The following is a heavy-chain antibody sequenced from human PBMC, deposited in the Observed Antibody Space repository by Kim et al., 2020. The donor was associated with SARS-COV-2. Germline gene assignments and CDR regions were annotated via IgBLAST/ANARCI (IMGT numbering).Heavy chain of an antibody. J-gene: IGHJ4*02. V-gene: IGHV1-69*13. CDR1: GGTFSSYA. CDR3: ARGHSPPTPLRYFDWLSLGVDY. Sequence: SVKVSCKASGGTFSSYAISWVRQAPGQGLEWMGGIIPIFGTANYAQKFQGRVTITADESTSTAYMELSSLRSEDTAVYYCARGHSPPTPLRYFDWLSLGVDYWGQGTLVTVSS. CDR2: IIPIFGTA. D-gene: IGHD3-9*01.